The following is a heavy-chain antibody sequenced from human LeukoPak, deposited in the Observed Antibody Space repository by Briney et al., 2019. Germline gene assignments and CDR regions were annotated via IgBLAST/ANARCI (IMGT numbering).Heavy chain of an antibody. CDR2: INHSGST. J-gene: IGHJ4*02. D-gene: IGHD3-3*01. CDR1: GGSFSGYY. CDR3: ARGLSLFWSGYYTDY. V-gene: IGHV4-34*01. Sequence: SETLSLTCAVYGGSFSGYYWSSIRQPPGKGLEWIGEINHSGSTNYNPSLKSRVTISVDTSKNQFSLKLSSVTAADTAVYYCARGLSLFWSGYYTDYWGQGTLVTVS.